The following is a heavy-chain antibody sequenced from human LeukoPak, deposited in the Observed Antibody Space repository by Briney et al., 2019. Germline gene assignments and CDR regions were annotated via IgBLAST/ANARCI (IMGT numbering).Heavy chain of an antibody. CDR2: ISGSDGST. V-gene: IGHV3-23*01. D-gene: IGHD3-10*01. CDR3: AKDLQITMVRGVIITTYAFDI. CDR1: GFTFSSYA. J-gene: IGHJ3*02. Sequence: GGYLRLSCAASGFTFSSYAMSWVRQAPGKGLEWVSAISGSDGSTYYADSVKGRFTISRDNSKNTLYLQMNSLRAEDTAVYYCAKDLQITMVRGVIITTYAFDIWGQGTMVTVSS.